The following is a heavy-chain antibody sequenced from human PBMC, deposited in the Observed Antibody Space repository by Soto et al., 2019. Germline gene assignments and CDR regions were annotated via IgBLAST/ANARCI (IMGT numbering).Heavy chain of an antibody. J-gene: IGHJ4*02. CDR2: IYHSGSS. CDR1: RDSISSSKW. D-gene: IGHD6-13*01. CDR3: PRGERQQQRDY. V-gene: IGHV4-4*02. Sequence: SATLSLTCAVSRDSISSSKWWRWVAQPPGKGLEWIGEIYHSGSSNYNPSLKSRVIISVDKSKNQFSLKLSSVPDADTAVYYCPRGERQQQRDYWGQGTLVTVS.